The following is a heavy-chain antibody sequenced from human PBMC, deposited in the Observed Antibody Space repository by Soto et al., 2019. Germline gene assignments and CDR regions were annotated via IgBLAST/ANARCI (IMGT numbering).Heavy chain of an antibody. V-gene: IGHV3-30*18. CDR1: GFTFSSYG. CDR3: AKFYSSPRGDY. D-gene: IGHD6-13*01. CDR2: ISYDGSNK. Sequence: GGSLRLSCAASGFTFSSYGMHWVRQAPGKGLEWVAVISYDGSNKYYADSVKGRFTISRDNSKNTLYLQMNSLRAEDTAVYYCAKFYSSPRGDYWGQGTLVTVSS. J-gene: IGHJ4*02.